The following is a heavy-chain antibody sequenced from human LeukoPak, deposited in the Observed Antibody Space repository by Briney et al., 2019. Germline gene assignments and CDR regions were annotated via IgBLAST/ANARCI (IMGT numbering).Heavy chain of an antibody. CDR1: GGSISSYY. CDR2: ISYTGIT. V-gene: IGHV4-39*07. J-gene: IGHJ5*02. D-gene: IGHD4-11*01. Sequence: SETLSLTCTVSGGSISSYYWGWIRQPPGKGLEWIGSISYTGITSYKPSLESRVTISLDTSKNQFSLTLSSVTAADTAVYYCARDRATVTNDYWFDPWGQGTMVTVSS. CDR3: ARDRATVTNDYWFDP.